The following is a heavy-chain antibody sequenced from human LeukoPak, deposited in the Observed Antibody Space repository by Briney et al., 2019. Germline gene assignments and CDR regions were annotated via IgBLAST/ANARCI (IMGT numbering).Heavy chain of an antibody. J-gene: IGHJ5*02. CDR1: GDSISSYY. V-gene: IGHV4-59*01. Sequence: SETLSLTCTVSGDSISSYYWSWLRQPPGKGLEWIGYIYYSGSTNYNPSLKSRVTISVDTSKNQFSLKLSSVTAADTAVYYCARELNGSPNWFDPWGQGTLVTVSS. CDR2: IYYSGST. CDR3: ARELNGSPNWFDP. D-gene: IGHD1-26*01.